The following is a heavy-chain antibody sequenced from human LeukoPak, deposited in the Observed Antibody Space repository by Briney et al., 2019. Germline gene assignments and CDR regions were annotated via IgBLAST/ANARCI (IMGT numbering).Heavy chain of an antibody. CDR2: INWNGGST. CDR3: ARICSSTSCYTGAFDI. J-gene: IGHJ3*02. CDR1: GFTFDDYG. Sequence: PGGSLRLSCAASGFTFDDYGMSWVRQAPGKGLEWVSGINWNGGSTGYADSVKGRFTISRDNARNSLYLQMNSLRAEDTALYHCARICSSTSCYTGAFDIWGQGTMVTVSS. V-gene: IGHV3-20*01. D-gene: IGHD2-2*02.